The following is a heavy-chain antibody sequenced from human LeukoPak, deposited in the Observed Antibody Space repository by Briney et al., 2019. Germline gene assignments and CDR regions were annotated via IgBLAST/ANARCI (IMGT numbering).Heavy chain of an antibody. D-gene: IGHD2-15*01. CDR3: ARQKREDCSGGSCYSVDAFDI. CDR2: IYSGGST. CDR1: GFTVSSNY. J-gene: IGHJ3*02. Sequence: PGGSLRLSRAASGFTVSSNYMSWVRQAPGKGLEWVSVIYSGGSTYYADSVKGRFTISRHNSKNTLYLQMNSLRAEDTAVYYCARQKREDCSGGSCYSVDAFDIWGQGTMVTVSS. V-gene: IGHV3-53*04.